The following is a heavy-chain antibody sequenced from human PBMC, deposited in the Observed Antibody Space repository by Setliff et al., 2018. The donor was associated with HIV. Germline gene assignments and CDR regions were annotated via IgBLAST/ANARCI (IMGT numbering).Heavy chain of an antibody. CDR3: DTYRVLREEGFDP. CDR1: GGPLTDHY. J-gene: IGHJ5*02. CDR2: VHHTGYL. V-gene: IGHV4-34*01. Sequence: SETLSLTCAVHGGPLTDHYWNWIRQSPGKGLEWIAEVHHTGYLNYNPSLKSRVTISRDPSTKQFSLKMTSMTAADTAVYYYDTYRVLREEGFDPWGQGTLVTVSS. D-gene: IGHD3-16*02.